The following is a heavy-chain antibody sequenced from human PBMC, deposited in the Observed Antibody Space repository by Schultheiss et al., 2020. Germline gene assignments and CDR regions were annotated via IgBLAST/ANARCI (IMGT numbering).Heavy chain of an antibody. D-gene: IGHD6-6*01. CDR2: ISSSSSYR. Sequence: GGPLRLSCAASGFTFSDYYMSWIRQAPGKGLEWVSYISSSSSYRNYADSVKGRFTISRDNAKNSLYLQMNSLRAEDTAVYYCAREESSSSSLFDYWGQGTLVTVSS. CDR1: GFTFSDYY. V-gene: IGHV3-11*06. J-gene: IGHJ4*02. CDR3: AREESSSSSLFDY.